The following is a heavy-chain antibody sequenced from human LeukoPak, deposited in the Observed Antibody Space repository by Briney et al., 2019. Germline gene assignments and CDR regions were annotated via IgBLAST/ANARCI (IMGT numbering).Heavy chain of an antibody. Sequence: SETLSLTCTVSGGSISSGDYYWSWIRQPPGKGLEWIGHIYYSGSTYYNPSLKSRVTISVDTSKNQFSLKLSSVTAADTAVYYCASCDRGWFDPWGQGTLVTVSS. CDR3: ASCDRGWFDP. D-gene: IGHD3-22*01. V-gene: IGHV4-30-4*08. CDR2: IYYSGST. J-gene: IGHJ5*02. CDR1: GGSISSGDYY.